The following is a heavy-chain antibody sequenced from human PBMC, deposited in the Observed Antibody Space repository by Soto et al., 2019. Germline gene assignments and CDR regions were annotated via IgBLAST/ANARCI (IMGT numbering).Heavy chain of an antibody. D-gene: IGHD6-13*01. J-gene: IGHJ4*02. Sequence: QVQLVESGGGVVQPGRSLRLSCAASGFTFSSYGMHWVRQAPGKGLEWVAVIWYDGSNKYYADSVKGRFTISRDNSKHTLYLQMNSLRAEDTAVYYCARDEAGTDLDYWGQGTLVTVSS. CDR1: GFTFSSYG. CDR3: ARDEAGTDLDY. CDR2: IWYDGSNK. V-gene: IGHV3-33*01.